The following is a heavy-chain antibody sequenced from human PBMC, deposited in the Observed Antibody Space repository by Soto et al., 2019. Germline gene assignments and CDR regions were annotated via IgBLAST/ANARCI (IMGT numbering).Heavy chain of an antibody. CDR3: ARGAGGYYYMDV. D-gene: IGHD3-10*01. V-gene: IGHV3-74*01. Sequence: EVQLVESGGDLVQPGGSLRLSCAASGFTFSSYWVHWVRQAPGKGPVWVSRIKGDLSTTNYADSVKGRFTISRDNAKNTLYLQMNSLRAEDTAVYYCARGAGGYYYMDVWGKGTTVTVSS. CDR1: GFTFSSYW. CDR2: IKGDLSTT. J-gene: IGHJ6*03.